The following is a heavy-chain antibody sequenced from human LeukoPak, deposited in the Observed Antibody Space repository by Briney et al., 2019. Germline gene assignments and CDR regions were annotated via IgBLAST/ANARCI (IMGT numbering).Heavy chain of an antibody. CDR1: GFTFDDYA. Sequence: GRSLRLSCAASGFTFDDYAMHWVRQAPGKGLEWVSGISWNSGSIGYADSVKGRFTISRDNAKNSLYLQMNSLRAEDTALYYCAKDMVARDRCGTLEPYWYFDLWGRGTLVTVSS. CDR3: AKDMVARDRCGTLEPYWYFDL. D-gene: IGHD1-14*01. J-gene: IGHJ2*01. CDR2: ISWNSGSI. V-gene: IGHV3-9*01.